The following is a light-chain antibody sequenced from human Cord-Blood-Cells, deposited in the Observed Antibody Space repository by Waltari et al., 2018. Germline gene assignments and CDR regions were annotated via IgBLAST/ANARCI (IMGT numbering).Light chain of an antibody. Sequence: DIVMTQSPDSLAVSLGERATINCKSSQSVLYSSNNKNYLAWYQQKPGQPPKLLIYWASTREYGVPDRFSGSGSGTDFTLTISSLQAEDVAVYYCQQYYSTWTFGQGTNVEIK. CDR1: QSVLYSSNNKNY. J-gene: IGKJ1*01. CDR3: QQYYSTWT. V-gene: IGKV4-1*01. CDR2: WAS.